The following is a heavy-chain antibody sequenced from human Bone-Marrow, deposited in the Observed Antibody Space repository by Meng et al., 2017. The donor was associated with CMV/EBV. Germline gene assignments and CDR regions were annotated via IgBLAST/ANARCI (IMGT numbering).Heavy chain of an antibody. D-gene: IGHD3-3*01. CDR2: IYYSGST. V-gene: IGHV4-59*01. J-gene: IGHJ6*02. Sequence: GSLRLSCTVSGGSISSYYWSWIRQPPGKGLEWIGYIYYSGSTNYNPSLKSRVTISVDTSKNQFSLKLSSVTAADTAVYYCARNLDYDFWSGHLDFGMDVWGQGPTVTFYS. CDR1: GGSISSYY. CDR3: ARNLDYDFWSGHLDFGMDV.